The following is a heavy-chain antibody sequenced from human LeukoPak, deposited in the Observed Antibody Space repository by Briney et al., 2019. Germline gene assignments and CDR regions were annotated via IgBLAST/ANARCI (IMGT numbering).Heavy chain of an antibody. V-gene: IGHV1-69*04. Sequence: SVKVSCKASGCTFSSYAISWVRHAPGQGLEWMGRIIPILGIANYAQKFQGRVTITADKSTSTAYMELSSLRSEDTAVYYCARDGVATTDAYYYYGMDVWGQGTTVTVSS. J-gene: IGHJ6*02. CDR1: GCTFSSYA. D-gene: IGHD5-24*01. CDR3: ARDGVATTDAYYYYGMDV. CDR2: IIPILGIA.